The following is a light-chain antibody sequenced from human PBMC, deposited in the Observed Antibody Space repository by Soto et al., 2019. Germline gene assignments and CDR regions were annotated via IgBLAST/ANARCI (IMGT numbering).Light chain of an antibody. CDR3: QQSYSTPPT. J-gene: IGKJ1*01. CDR2: AAS. CDR1: QGISTY. Sequence: DIQMTQCPSSLSASVGDRVTITCRASQGISTYLNWYQQTPGKAPKLLIYAASSLQSGVPSRFSGSGSGTDFTLTISSLHPEDSATYYCQQSYSTPPTFGQGTKVDIK. V-gene: IGKV1-39*01.